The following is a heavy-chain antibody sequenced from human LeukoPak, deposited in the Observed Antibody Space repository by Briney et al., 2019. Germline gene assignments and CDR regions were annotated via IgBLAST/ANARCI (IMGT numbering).Heavy chain of an antibody. CDR3: ARDWEWPHYYYGMDV. Sequence: GASVKVSCKASGYTFTSYGISWVRQAPGQGLEWMGWISAYNGNTNYAQKLQGRVTMTTDTSTSTAYMELRSLRSDDTAVYYCARDWEWPHYYYGMDVWGQGTTVTVSS. J-gene: IGHJ6*02. D-gene: IGHD3-3*01. V-gene: IGHV1-18*01. CDR1: GYTFTSYG. CDR2: ISAYNGNT.